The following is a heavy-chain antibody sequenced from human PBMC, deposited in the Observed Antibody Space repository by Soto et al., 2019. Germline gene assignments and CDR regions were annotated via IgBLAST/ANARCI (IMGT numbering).Heavy chain of an antibody. CDR1: GGTFTSYG. CDR2: LIPIFATA. J-gene: IGHJ4*02. CDR3: VSGDCGGDCSFDY. Sequence: QVQLVQSGAEVKKPGSSVKVSCKASGGTFTSYGVSWVRQAPGQGLEWMGGLIPIFATANYAQKFQGRVTITADESTSTAYMELSSLRSEDSAVYYCVSGDCGGDCSFDYWGQGTLVTVSS. D-gene: IGHD2-21*02. V-gene: IGHV1-69*01.